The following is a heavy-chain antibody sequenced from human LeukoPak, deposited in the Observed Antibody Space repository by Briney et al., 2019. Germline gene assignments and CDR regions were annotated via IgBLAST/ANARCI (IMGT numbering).Heavy chain of an antibody. Sequence: GASVKVSCKASGYTFTGYYMHWVRQAPGQGREWMGWINPNSGGTNYAQKFQGRVTMTRDTSISTAYMELSRLRSDDTAVYYCARDLYDSSEDAFDIWSQGTMVTVSS. CDR1: GYTFTGYY. CDR2: INPNSGGT. V-gene: IGHV1-2*02. CDR3: ARDLYDSSEDAFDI. D-gene: IGHD3-22*01. J-gene: IGHJ3*02.